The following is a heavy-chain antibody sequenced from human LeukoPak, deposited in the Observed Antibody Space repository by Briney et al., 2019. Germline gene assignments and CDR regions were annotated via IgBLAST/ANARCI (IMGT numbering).Heavy chain of an antibody. CDR2: ISSSSSTI. Sequence: GGSLRLSCAASGFTFSSYSMNWVRQAPGKGLEWVSYISSSSSTIYYADSVKGRFTISRDNAKNSLYLQMNSLRSDDTAVYYCASSPISLAARYYFDYWGQGTLVTVSS. V-gene: IGHV3-48*01. D-gene: IGHD6-13*01. CDR3: ASSPISLAARYYFDY. CDR1: GFTFSSYS. J-gene: IGHJ4*02.